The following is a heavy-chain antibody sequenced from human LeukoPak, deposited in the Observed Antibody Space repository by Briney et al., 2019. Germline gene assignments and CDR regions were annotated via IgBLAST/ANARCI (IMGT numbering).Heavy chain of an antibody. D-gene: IGHD6-13*01. V-gene: IGHV3-30*18. Sequence: GRSLRLSCAASGFTFSSYGMHWVRQAPGKGLEWVAVISYDGSNKYYADSVKGRFTISRDNSKNTLYLQMNSLRAEDTAVYYCAKSTSGSSSWYWEGYYYYYGMDVWGQGTTVTVSS. J-gene: IGHJ6*02. CDR2: ISYDGSNK. CDR1: GFTFSSYG. CDR3: AKSTSGSSSWYWEGYYYYYGMDV.